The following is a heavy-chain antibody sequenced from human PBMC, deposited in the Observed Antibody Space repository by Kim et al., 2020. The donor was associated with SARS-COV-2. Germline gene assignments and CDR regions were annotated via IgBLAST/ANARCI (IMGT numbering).Heavy chain of an antibody. CDR3: AKDPSGCRGGTCYPDY. J-gene: IGHJ4*02. CDR1: GFTFSSYG. Sequence: GGSLRLSCAPSGFTFSSYGMHWVRQAPGKGLESVAGIGYDGSNKYYADSVKGRFTISRDNSKNTLYLQMNSLRVEDTAVYYCAKDPSGCRGGTCYPDYWGQGILVTVSS. D-gene: IGHD2-15*01. CDR2: IGYDGSNK. V-gene: IGHV3-33*06.